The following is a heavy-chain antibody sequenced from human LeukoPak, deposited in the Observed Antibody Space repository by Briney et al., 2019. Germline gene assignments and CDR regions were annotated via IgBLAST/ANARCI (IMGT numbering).Heavy chain of an antibody. V-gene: IGHV3-7*01. CDR3: AREGYGDYHI. CDR1: GLPFSNHW. CDR2: INQDGSEK. J-gene: IGHJ3*02. Sequence: PGGSLRLSCAVSGLPFSNHWMTWVRQAPGKGLERVANINQDGSEKYCVDSVKGRFSISRDNAKSSLYLQMNSLRVEDTAMYFCAREGYGDYHIWGQGTIVTVS. D-gene: IGHD4-17*01.